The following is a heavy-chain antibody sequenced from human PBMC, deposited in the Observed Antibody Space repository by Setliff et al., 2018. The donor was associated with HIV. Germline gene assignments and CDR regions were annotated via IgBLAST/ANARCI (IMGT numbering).Heavy chain of an antibody. Sequence: PSETLSLTCTVSGDSITSNSYDWGWIRQSPGKGLEWIGTMHHGGSTYYNPSLKSRVAIFINTSKNRFSLRLSSVTAADTAVYYCAGGGFKWSGSYADYWGQGTLVTVSS. CDR2: MHHGGST. D-gene: IGHD3-3*01. CDR1: GDSITSNSYD. CDR3: AGGGFKWSGSYADY. V-gene: IGHV4-39*01. J-gene: IGHJ4*02.